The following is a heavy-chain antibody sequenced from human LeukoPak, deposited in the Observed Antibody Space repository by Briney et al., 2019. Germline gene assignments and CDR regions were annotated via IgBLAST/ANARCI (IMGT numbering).Heavy chain of an antibody. Sequence: PSQTLSLTCTVSGGSISSGDYYWSWIRQPPGKGLEYIGYINFSGSTSYNPSLKGRLTISVVTSKNQFSLKLSSVTAADTAVYYCARAPVGYCSGGTCKRYFDYWGQGTLVTVSS. CDR1: GGSISSGDYY. CDR3: ARAPVGYCSGGTCKRYFDY. V-gene: IGHV4-30-4*01. J-gene: IGHJ4*02. CDR2: INFSGST. D-gene: IGHD2-15*01.